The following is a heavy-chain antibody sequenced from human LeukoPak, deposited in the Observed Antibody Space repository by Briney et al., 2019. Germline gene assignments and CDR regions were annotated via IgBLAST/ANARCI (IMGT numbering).Heavy chain of an antibody. J-gene: IGHJ4*02. D-gene: IGHD6-19*01. CDR2: ICGSGGCT. Sequence: GGSLRLSCAASGFTFNTYAIYWVRQAPGKGLEWVSGICGSGGCTYYADAVKGRFTISRDNSKNTVYLQMNSLTADDTAVYYCAKTTVGYSSGRYPGWPADCWGQGTLVTVSP. V-gene: IGHV3-23*01. CDR3: AKTTVGYSSGRYPGWPADC. CDR1: GFTFNTYA.